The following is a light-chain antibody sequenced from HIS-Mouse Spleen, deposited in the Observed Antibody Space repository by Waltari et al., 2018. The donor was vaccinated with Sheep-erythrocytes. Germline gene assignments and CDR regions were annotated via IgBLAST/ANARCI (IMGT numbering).Light chain of an antibody. CDR1: SSDVGGYNY. CDR3: CSYAGSYNHV. Sequence: QSALTQPRSVSGSPGQSVTISCTGTSSDVGGYNYASWYQQHPGKAPKLMIYDVSKRPSRVPDRFAGSKSGNTASLTISGLQAEDEADYYCCSYAGSYNHVFATGTKVTVL. J-gene: IGLJ1*01. V-gene: IGLV2-11*01. CDR2: DVS.